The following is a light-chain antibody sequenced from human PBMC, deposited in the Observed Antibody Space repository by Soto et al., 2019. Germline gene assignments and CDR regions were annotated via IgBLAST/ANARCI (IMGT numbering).Light chain of an antibody. CDR1: QSVSSN. Sequence: EIVMTQSPATLSVSPGESATLSCRASQSVSSNLAWYQQKPGQAPRLLIYGASTRATGIPARFSGSGSGTELTITISSLQSEDFEVYYCQQYNNWPLTFGGGTKVDIK. CDR2: GAS. J-gene: IGKJ4*01. CDR3: QQYNNWPLT. V-gene: IGKV3-15*01.